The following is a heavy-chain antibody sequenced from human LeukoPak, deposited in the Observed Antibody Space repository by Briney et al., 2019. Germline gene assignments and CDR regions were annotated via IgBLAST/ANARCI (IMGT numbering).Heavy chain of an antibody. CDR2: INPNSGGT. J-gene: IGHJ4*02. Sequence: GASVKVSCKASGYTYTGYYMHWVRQAPGQGLEWMGWINPNSGGTNYAQKFQGRVTMTRDTSISTAYMELSRLRSDDTAVYYCARDEGYQLFPLHYWGQGTLVTVSS. D-gene: IGHD6-13*01. V-gene: IGHV1-2*02. CDR3: ARDEGYQLFPLHY. CDR1: GYTYTGYY.